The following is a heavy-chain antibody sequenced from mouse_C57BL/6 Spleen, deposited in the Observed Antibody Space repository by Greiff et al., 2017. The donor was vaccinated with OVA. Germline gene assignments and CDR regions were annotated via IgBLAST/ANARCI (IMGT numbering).Heavy chain of an antibody. CDR3: ARRPLTGTGYFDV. J-gene: IGHJ1*03. CDR1: GYTFTSYW. V-gene: IGHV1-52*01. Sequence: QVQLQQPGAELVRPGSSVKLSCKASGYTFTSYWMHWVKQRPIQGLEWIGNIDPSDSETHYNQKFKDKATLTVDKSSSTAYMQLSSLTSEDSAVYYCARRPLTGTGYFDVRGTGTTVTVSS. CDR2: IDPSDSET. D-gene: IGHD4-1*01.